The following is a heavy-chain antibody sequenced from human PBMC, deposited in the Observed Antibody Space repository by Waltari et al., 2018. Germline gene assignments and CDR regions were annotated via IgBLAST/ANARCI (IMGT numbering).Heavy chain of an antibody. J-gene: IGHJ4*02. D-gene: IGHD1-26*01. Sequence: QVQLVESGGGVVQPGRSLRLSCAASGFTFSRYAMHWVRQAPGKGLEWVEEKWSDNFNKNYVDSVKGRFIISRDKSENTLYLQMNSLRAEDTAVYYCAKDDSGSIDYWGQGTLVTVSS. CDR1: GFTFSRYA. CDR3: AKDDSGSIDY. CDR2: KWSDNFNK. V-gene: IGHV3-33*03.